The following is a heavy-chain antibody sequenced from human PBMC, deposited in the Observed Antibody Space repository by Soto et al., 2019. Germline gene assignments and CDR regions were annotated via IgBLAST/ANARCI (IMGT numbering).Heavy chain of an antibody. J-gene: IGHJ4*02. CDR1: GFTFSYYF. CDR3: ATEHVGGNYVFDY. Sequence: GGSLRLSCAASGFTFSYYFLSWIRQAPGKGLEWVSYISSSGVAIYYADSVKGRFTISRDNAKNSLYLQMNSLRAEDTAVYYCATEHVGGNYVFDYWGQGTLVTVSS. CDR2: ISSSGVAI. V-gene: IGHV3-11*01. D-gene: IGHD1-26*01.